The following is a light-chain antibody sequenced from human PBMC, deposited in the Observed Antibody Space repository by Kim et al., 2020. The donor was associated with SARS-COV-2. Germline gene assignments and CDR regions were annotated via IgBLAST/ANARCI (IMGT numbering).Light chain of an antibody. CDR1: STDFGGYDF. CDR2: AVT. J-gene: IGLJ2*01. Sequence: GQSLTISFTGTSTDFGGYDFVSWYQQHPGKAPKLIIYAVTQRPSGVSNHFSASKSANTASLTISGLQAEDEADYYCSSYSCTNFAVFGGGTQLTVL. V-gene: IGLV2-14*04. CDR3: SSYSCTNFAV.